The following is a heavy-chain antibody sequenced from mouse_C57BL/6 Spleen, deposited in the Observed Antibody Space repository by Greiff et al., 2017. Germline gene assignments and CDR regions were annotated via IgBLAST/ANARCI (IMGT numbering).Heavy chain of an antibody. J-gene: IGHJ1*03. CDR2: INPNNGGT. Sequence: EVQLQQSGPELVKPGASVKISCKASGYTFTDYYMNWVKQSHGKSLEWIGDINPNNGGTSYNQKFKGKATLTVDKSSSTAYMELRSLTSEDSAVYYCASRGVDWYFDVWGTGTTVTVSS. D-gene: IGHD1-1*01. CDR1: GYTFTDYY. V-gene: IGHV1-26*01. CDR3: ASRGVDWYFDV.